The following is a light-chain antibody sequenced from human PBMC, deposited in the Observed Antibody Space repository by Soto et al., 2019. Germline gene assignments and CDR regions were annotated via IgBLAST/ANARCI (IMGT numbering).Light chain of an antibody. CDR2: DVT. V-gene: IGLV2-11*01. CDR3: CSEAGSYTLV. J-gene: IGLJ2*01. Sequence: QSALTQPRSVSGSPGQSVTISCTGTGSDVGGYNYVSWYQQYPGKAPKLMIYDVTKRPSGVSDRFSGSKSGNTASLTISGLQAEDEGDYYCCSEAGSYTLVFGGGTKLTVL. CDR1: GSDVGGYNY.